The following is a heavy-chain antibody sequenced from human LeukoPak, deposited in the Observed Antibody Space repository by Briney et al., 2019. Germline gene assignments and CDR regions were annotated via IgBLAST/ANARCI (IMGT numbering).Heavy chain of an antibody. Sequence: PSETLSLTCAVYGGSFSGYYWSWIRQPPGKGLEWIGEINHSGSTNYNPSLKSRVTISVDTSKNQFSLKLSSVTAADTAVYYCARGPTGVVITSYFDYWGQGTLVTVFS. D-gene: IGHD3-22*01. CDR3: ARGPTGVVITSYFDY. CDR1: GGSFSGYY. J-gene: IGHJ4*02. CDR2: INHSGST. V-gene: IGHV4-34*01.